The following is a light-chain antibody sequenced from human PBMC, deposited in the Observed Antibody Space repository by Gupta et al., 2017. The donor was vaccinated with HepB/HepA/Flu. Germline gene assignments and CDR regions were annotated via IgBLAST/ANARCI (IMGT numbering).Light chain of an antibody. CDR1: NSDVGAYNY. Sequence: QSALTQPASVSGSPGQSITISCTGTNSDVGAYNYVSWYQQHPGKVPKLMIYEVTYRPSGVSSRFSGSKSGNTASLTISGLQAEDEGDYFCKSYAGSNIWVFGGGTKLTVL. CDR2: EVT. V-gene: IGLV2-14*01. J-gene: IGLJ3*02. CDR3: KSYAGSNIWV.